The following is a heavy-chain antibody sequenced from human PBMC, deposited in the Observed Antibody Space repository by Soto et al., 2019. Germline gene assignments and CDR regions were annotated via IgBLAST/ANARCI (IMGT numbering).Heavy chain of an antibody. CDR2: IIPIFGTA. CDR1: GGTFSSYA. CDR3: AWDEGIAAAGFDY. V-gene: IGHV1-69*05. Sequence: QVQLVQSGAEVKKPGSSVKVSCKASGGTFSSYAISWVRQAPGQGLEWMGGIIPIFGTANYAQKFQGRVTXYXEXFRSTAEMELSSLRSEDTAVYYCAWDEGIAAAGFDYWGQGTLVTVSS. J-gene: IGHJ4*02. D-gene: IGHD6-13*01.